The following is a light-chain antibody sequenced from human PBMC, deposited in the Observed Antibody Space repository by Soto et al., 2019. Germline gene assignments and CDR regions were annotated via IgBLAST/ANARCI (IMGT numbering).Light chain of an antibody. J-gene: IGLJ1*01. V-gene: IGLV2-14*01. CDR2: EVS. CDR3: GSYTGNIYV. Sequence: QSVLTQPGSVSGSPGQLMTIYCTATSGDSGGYNSVSLYQQHPVKAPKLMTYEVSSRPPGVSSRFSGSQSGNTAPLTIYGLQGEDETDYFHGSYTGNIYVFGNGTKSPS. CDR1: SGDSGGYNS.